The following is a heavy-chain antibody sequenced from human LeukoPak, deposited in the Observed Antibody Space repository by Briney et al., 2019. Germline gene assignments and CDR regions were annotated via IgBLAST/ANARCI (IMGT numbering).Heavy chain of an antibody. V-gene: IGHV3-64*01. CDR1: GFSFSTYA. J-gene: IGHJ6*03. CDR2: ISHNGGST. D-gene: IGHD3-10*01. CDR3: AKKALWFGELLYYYYYMNV. Sequence: GGSLRLSCAASGFSFSTYAMHWVRQAPGKGLEHVSGISHNGGSTYYGNSVKGRFTISRDNSKNTLYLQMGSLGAEDMAVYYCAKKALWFGELLYYYYYMNVWGKGTTVTISS.